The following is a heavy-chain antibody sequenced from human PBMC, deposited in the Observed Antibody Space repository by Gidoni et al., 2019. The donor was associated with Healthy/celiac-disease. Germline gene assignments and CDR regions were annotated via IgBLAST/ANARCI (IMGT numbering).Heavy chain of an antibody. CDR1: GFTFSSYA. Sequence: EVQLLESGGGLVQPGGSLRLSCAASGFTFSSYAMSWVRQAPGKGLGWVSAISGSGGSTYYADSVKGRFTISRDNSKNTLYLQMNSLRAEDTAVYYCAKERVVVVPAVAVNWFDPWGQGTLVTVSS. J-gene: IGHJ5*02. D-gene: IGHD2-2*01. CDR3: AKERVVVVPAVAVNWFDP. CDR2: ISGSGGST. V-gene: IGHV3-23*01.